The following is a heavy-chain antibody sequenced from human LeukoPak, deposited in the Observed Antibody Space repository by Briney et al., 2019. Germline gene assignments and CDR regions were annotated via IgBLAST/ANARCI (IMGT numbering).Heavy chain of an antibody. Sequence: GGSLRLSCAASGFTVSSNYMSWVRQAPGKGLEWVSVIYSGDSTYYADSVKGRFTISRDHSKNTLHLQMNSLRAEDTAMYYCAGGTLRVPAAKVDRYYYFYALDVWGQGTTVTVSS. CDR3: AGGTLRVPAAKVDRYYYFYALDV. V-gene: IGHV3-53*01. D-gene: IGHD2-2*01. J-gene: IGHJ6*02. CDR1: GFTVSSNY. CDR2: IYSGDST.